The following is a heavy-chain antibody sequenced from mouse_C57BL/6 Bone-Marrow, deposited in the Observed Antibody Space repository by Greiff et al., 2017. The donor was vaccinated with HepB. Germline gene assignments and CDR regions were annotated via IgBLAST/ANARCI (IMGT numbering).Heavy chain of an antibody. Sequence: EVKVVESGGGLVKPGGSLKLSCAASGFTFSDYGMHWVRQAPEKGLEWVAYISSGSSTIYYADTVKGRFTISRDNAKNTLFLQMTSLRSEDTAMYYCARMVTTDPGVWGTGTTVTVSS. CDR3: ARMVTTDPGV. V-gene: IGHV5-17*01. CDR2: ISSGSSTI. D-gene: IGHD2-2*01. J-gene: IGHJ1*03. CDR1: GFTFSDYG.